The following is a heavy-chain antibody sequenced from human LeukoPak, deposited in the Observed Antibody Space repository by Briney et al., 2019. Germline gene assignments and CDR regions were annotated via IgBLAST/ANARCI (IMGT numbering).Heavy chain of an antibody. V-gene: IGHV4-38-2*02. CDR2: IYHSGST. D-gene: IGHD3-9*01. J-gene: IGHJ5*02. Sequence: SETLSLTCAVSGYSISSNYYWGWIRQPPGKRLEWIGSIYHSGSTYYNPSLKSRVTISVDTSKNQFSLKLNSVTAADTAVYYCARDPYDILTGYLFGWFDPWGQGTLVTVSS. CDR1: GYSISSNYY. CDR3: ARDPYDILTGYLFGWFDP.